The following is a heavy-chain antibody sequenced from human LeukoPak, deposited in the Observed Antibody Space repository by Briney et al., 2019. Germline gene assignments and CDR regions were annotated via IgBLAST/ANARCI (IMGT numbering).Heavy chain of an antibody. J-gene: IGHJ5*02. V-gene: IGHV3-30*04. CDR2: ISYDGSNK. CDR3: AKVGTGSLRDWFDP. CDR1: GFTFSSHA. Sequence: GGSLRLSCAASGFTFSSHAINWVRQAPGKGLEWLAVISYDGSNKYYVDSVKGRFTISRDNSKNTLYLQMNSLRAEDTAVYYCAKVGTGSLRDWFDPWGQGTLVTVSS. D-gene: IGHD2-8*02.